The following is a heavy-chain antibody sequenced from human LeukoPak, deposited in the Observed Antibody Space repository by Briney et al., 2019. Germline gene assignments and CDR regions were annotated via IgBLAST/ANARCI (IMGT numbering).Heavy chain of an antibody. J-gene: IGHJ4*02. CDR2: ISGSDVST. V-gene: IGHV3-23*01. CDR1: GFTFSSYA. CDR3: ARDFYRIVVVPHYFDY. Sequence: GGSLRLSCAASGFTFSSYAMSWVRQAPGKGLEWVSGISGSDVSTYYADSMKGRFTISRDNSKNTLYLQMNSLRAEDTAVYYCARDFYRIVVVPHYFDYWGQGTLVTVSS. D-gene: IGHD3-22*01.